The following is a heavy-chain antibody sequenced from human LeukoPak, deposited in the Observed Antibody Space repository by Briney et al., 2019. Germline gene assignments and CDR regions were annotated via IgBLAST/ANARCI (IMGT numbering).Heavy chain of an antibody. CDR3: ARGVRIAVAGNIDY. CDR1: GFTFSNYA. V-gene: IGHV3-23*01. Sequence: GGSLRLSCVASGFTFSNYAMRWVRQAPGKGLEWVSGISGSGDSTYYADSVKGRFTISRDNSKNTLYLQMNSLRAEDTAVYYCARGVRIAVAGNIDYWGQGTLVTVSS. J-gene: IGHJ4*02. CDR2: ISGSGDST. D-gene: IGHD6-19*01.